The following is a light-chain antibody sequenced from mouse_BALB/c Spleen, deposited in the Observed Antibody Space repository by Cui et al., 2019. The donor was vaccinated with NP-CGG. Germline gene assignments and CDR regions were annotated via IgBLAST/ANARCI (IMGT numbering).Light chain of an antibody. V-gene: IGLV1*01. CDR3: ALWYSNHWV. CDR1: TGAVTTSNY. Sequence: QVFVPQESPLTTSPGETVTLTCRSSTGAVTTSNYANWVQEKPDHLFTGLIGGTNNRAPGVPARFSGSLIGDKAALTITGAQTEDEAIYFCALWYSNHWVFGGGTKLTVL. J-gene: IGLJ1*01. CDR2: GTN.